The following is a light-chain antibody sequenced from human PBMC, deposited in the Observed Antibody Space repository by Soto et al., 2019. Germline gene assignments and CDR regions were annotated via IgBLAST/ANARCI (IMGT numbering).Light chain of an antibody. Sequence: EIVLTQSPGTLSLSPGERATLSCRASQHVSNNYLAWYQQKPGQAPRLLIYGASSRATGIPDRFSGSGSGTDFTLTIRKLEPEDFAVYYCQQYGSSPTTFGQGTKVEIK. CDR2: GAS. CDR1: QHVSNNY. CDR3: QQYGSSPTT. V-gene: IGKV3-20*01. J-gene: IGKJ1*01.